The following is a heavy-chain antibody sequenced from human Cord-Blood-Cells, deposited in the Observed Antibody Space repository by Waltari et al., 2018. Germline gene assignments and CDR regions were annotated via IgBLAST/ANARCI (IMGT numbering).Heavy chain of an antibody. J-gene: IGHJ6*03. CDR2: ISGSGGST. V-gene: IGHV3-23*01. CDR1: GFTFSSYA. Sequence: EVQLLESGGGLVQPGGSLRLSCAASGFTFSSYAMSWVRQAPGKGLEWVSAISGSGGSTYYADSVKGRFTISRDNSKNTLYLQMNSLRAEDTAVYYCAKDLAQGLIYYYYMDVWGKGTTVTVSS. CDR3: AKDLAQGLIYYYYMDV.